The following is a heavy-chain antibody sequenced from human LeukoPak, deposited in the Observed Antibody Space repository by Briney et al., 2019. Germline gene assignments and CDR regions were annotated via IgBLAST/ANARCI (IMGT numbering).Heavy chain of an antibody. CDR3: ARGPRITLIRGGQWYHYMDV. D-gene: IGHD3-10*01. J-gene: IGHJ6*03. V-gene: IGHV1-46*01. Sequence: ASVKVSCKAFGYTFTGYWMHWVRQAPGQGLEWMGLINPSGGSTNYAQKFQGRVTMTRDTSTSTVYMELSSLRSEDTAVYHCARGPRITLIRGGQWYHYMDVWGKGTTVTISS. CDR1: GYTFTGYW. CDR2: INPSGGST.